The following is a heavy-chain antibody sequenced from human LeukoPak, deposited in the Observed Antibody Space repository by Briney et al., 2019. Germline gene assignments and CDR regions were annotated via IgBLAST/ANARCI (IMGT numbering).Heavy chain of an antibody. CDR3: ARADGDFGRRIDY. CDR2: ITPNSGGT. J-gene: IGHJ4*02. CDR1: GYTFTGCY. D-gene: IGHD4-17*01. V-gene: IGHV1-2*06. Sequence: ASVKVSCKTSGYTFTGCYMHWLRQAPGQGLEWMGRITPNSGGTKYAQKFQGRVTMTRDTSIGTAYMELSSLRSDDTAVYYCARADGDFGRRIDYWGQGTMVTVSS.